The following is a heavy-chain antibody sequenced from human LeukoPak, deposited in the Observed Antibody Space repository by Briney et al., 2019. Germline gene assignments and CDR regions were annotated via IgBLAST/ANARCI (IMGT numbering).Heavy chain of an antibody. CDR1: GGTFSSYA. D-gene: IGHD3-10*01. V-gene: IGHV1-69*13. CDR3: ARAGELTRDAFDG. Sequence: SVKVSCKASGGTFSSYAISWVRQAPGQGLEWMGGIIPIFGTANYAQKFQGRVTITADESTSTAYMELSSLRSEDTAVYYCARAGELTRDAFDGWGQGTMVTVSS. J-gene: IGHJ3*01. CDR2: IIPIFGTA.